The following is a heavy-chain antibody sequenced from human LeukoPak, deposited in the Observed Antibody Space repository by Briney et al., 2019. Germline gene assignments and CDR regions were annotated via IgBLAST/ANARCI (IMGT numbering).Heavy chain of an antibody. V-gene: IGHV3-23*01. D-gene: IGHD7-27*01. Sequence: GGSLRLSCAASGFTFSSYAMSWVRQAPGKGLEWVSAISSSGGTTYYADSVKGRFTISRDKSKNTLYLQMNSLRAEDTAVYYWAKEGVGIDYWGQGTLVTVSS. CDR2: ISSSGGTT. J-gene: IGHJ4*02. CDR1: GFTFSSYA. CDR3: AKEGVGIDY.